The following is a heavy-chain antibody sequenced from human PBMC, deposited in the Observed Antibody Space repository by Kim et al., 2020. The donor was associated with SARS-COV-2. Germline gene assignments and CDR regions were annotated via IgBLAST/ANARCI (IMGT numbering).Heavy chain of an antibody. CDR2: GST. Sequence: GSTYYNPSLKSRVTISVDTSKNQFSLKLSSVTAADTAVYYCARLDELFDYWGQGTLVTVSS. CDR3: ARLDELFDY. V-gene: IGHV4-39*01. D-gene: IGHD1-26*01. J-gene: IGHJ4*02.